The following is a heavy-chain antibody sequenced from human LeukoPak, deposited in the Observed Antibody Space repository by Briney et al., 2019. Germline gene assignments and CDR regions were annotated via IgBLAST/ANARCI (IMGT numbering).Heavy chain of an antibody. J-gene: IGHJ4*02. CDR1: GGTFSSYA. CDR3: ARVGDSDLDY. Sequence: ASVKVSCKASGGTFSSYAISWVRQAPGQGLEWMGGIIPIFGTANYAQKFQGRVTITADESTSAAYMELSSLRSEDTAVYYCARVGDSDLDYWGQGTLVTVSS. V-gene: IGHV1-69*01. CDR2: IIPIFGTA. D-gene: IGHD3-16*01.